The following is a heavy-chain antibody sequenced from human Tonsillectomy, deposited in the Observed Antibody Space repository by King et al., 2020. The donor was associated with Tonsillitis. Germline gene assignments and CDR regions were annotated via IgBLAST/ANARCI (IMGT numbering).Heavy chain of an antibody. D-gene: IGHD5-12*01. CDR3: ARPRSGYDDFDY. V-gene: IGHV5-10-1*03. CDR1: GYTFTTYW. J-gene: IGHJ4*02. Sequence: VQLVESGAEVKKPGESLRISCKGSGYTFTTYWISWVRQMPGKGLEWMGRIDPSDSYTSYSPSFQGHVTISADKSIRTAYLQWSGLKASDTAIYYCARPRSGYDDFDYWGQGTLVTVSS. CDR2: IDPSDSYT.